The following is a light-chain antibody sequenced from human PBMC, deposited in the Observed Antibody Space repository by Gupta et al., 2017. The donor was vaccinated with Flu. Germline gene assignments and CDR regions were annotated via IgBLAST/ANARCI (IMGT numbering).Light chain of an antibody. V-gene: IGKV3-15*01. CDR1: HSVSSN. CDR2: GAS. CDR3: QQYNKWPPWT. Sequence: EILMTHTPATLSLCPGERATLSCRASHSVSSNLAWYQQKPGQAPRLLIYGASTRAPGITPRFSGSGCGTEFTLTISSRQSEDFAVYYCQQYNKWPPWTFGQGTKVEIK. J-gene: IGKJ1*01.